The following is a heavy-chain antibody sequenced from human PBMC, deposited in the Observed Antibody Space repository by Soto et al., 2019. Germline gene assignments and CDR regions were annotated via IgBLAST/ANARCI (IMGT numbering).Heavy chain of an antibody. CDR1: GFTFSIHE. CDR2: ISSIGVAT. D-gene: IGHD6-19*01. J-gene: IGHJ4*02. V-gene: IGHV3-48*03. CDR3: AREGRVGGIDY. Sequence: XGSLRLSFAASGFTFSIHEMNWVRQAPGKGLEWVSYISSIGVATYYADSVKGRFTISRDNAKNSLYLQMNSLRAEDTAVYYCAREGRVGGIDYWGQGTPVTVSS.